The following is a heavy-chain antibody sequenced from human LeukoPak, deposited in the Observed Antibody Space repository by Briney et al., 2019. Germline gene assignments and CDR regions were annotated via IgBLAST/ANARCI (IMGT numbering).Heavy chain of an antibody. CDR2: ISGSGSSA. V-gene: IGHV3-23*01. CDR3: ARRPYSSSSGAYNGFDP. D-gene: IGHD6-6*01. CDR1: GFTFSRAW. Sequence: GGSLRLSCAASGFTFSRAWMTWVRQAPGKGLEWVSGISGSGSSAYYADSVKGRFTISRDNSENTLYLQMNSLRAEDTAVYYCARRPYSSSSGAYNGFDPWGQGTLVTVSS. J-gene: IGHJ5*02.